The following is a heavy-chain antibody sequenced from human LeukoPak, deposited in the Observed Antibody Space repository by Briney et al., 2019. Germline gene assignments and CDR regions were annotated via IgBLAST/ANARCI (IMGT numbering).Heavy chain of an antibody. CDR3: ARGLESLDY. CDR1: GFTFSSYS. CDR2: ISSSSNYI. V-gene: IGHV3-21*01. D-gene: IGHD5-24*01. Sequence: GGSLRLSCAASGFTFSSYSMNWVRQAPGKGLEWVSSISSSSNYIYYADSVTGRFTISSDNAKNSLFLQMSSLRAEDTAVYYCARGLESLDYWGQGTLVTVSS. J-gene: IGHJ4*02.